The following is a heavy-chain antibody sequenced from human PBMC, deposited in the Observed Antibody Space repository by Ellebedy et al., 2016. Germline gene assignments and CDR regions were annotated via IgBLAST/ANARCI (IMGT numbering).Heavy chain of an antibody. CDR1: GFTFSSHW. CDR3: ARDYDFWTGRLDY. V-gene: IGHV3-74*01. J-gene: IGHJ4*01. Sequence: GESLKISCAASGFTFSSHWMHWVRQAPGMGLVWVSRINTDGISTSFADSVKGRFTISRDNAKSTLSLQMNSLRAEDTGVYYCARDYDFWTGRLDYWGQGTLVTVSS. D-gene: IGHD3-3*01. CDR2: INTDGIST.